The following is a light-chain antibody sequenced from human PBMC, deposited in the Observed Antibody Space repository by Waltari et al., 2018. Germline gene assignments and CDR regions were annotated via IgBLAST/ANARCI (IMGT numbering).Light chain of an antibody. J-gene: IGLJ2*01. CDR1: RYDVGHYKY. V-gene: IGLV2-14*03. CDR3: SSYTSSSTVGVL. Sequence: QSALTQPASVSGSPGQSITIPCTGTRYDVGHYKYVSWYQQRPGKAPKLIIYDVSYRPSGVSNRFSGSKSGSTASLTISGLQAEDEADYHCSSYTSSSTVGVLFGGGTKLTVL. CDR2: DVS.